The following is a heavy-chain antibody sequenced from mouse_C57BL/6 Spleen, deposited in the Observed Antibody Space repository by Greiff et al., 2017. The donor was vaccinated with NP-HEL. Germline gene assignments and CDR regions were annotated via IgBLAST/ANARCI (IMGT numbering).Heavy chain of an antibody. V-gene: IGHV3-6*01. CDR3: ARGLDYGSSPDY. CDR2: ISYDGSN. J-gene: IGHJ2*01. CDR1: GYSITSGYY. Sequence: EVQLVESGPGLVKPSQSLSLTCSVTGYSITSGYYWNWIRQFPGNKLEWMGYISYDGSNNYNPSLKNRISITRDTSKNQFFLKLNSVTTEDTATYYCARGLDYGSSPDYWGQGTTLTVSS. D-gene: IGHD1-1*01.